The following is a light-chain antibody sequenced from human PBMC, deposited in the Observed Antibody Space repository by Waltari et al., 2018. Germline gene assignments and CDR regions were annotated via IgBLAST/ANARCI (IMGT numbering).Light chain of an antibody. J-gene: IGKJ5*01. CDR2: DAS. CDR3: QQSYTSPAST. V-gene: IGKV1-39*01. Sequence: DIQMTQSPSSLSASVGDRVTITCRASQTISTFLNWYQQKPGKAPRVLVYDASSLTSGVPSRFSGSGSGTDFTLTISSLQPEDFATYYCQQSYTSPASTFGQGTRLEIK. CDR1: QTISTF.